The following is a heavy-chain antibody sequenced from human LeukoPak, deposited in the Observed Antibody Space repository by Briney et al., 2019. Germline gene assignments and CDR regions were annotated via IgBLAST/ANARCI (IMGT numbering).Heavy chain of an antibody. CDR1: GYTFTSYY. CDR3: ARDRDYYDSSGFYRDAFDI. V-gene: IGHV1-46*01. J-gene: IGHJ3*02. CDR2: INPSGGST. Sequence: ASVKVSCKASGYTFTSYYMHWVRRAPGQGLEWMGIINPSGGSTSYAQKFQGRVTMTRDTSTSTVYMELSSLRSEDTAVYYCARDRDYYDSSGFYRDAFDIWGQGTMVTVSS. D-gene: IGHD3-22*01.